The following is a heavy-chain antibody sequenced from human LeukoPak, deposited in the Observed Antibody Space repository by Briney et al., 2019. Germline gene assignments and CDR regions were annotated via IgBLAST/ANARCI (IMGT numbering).Heavy chain of an antibody. J-gene: IGHJ4*02. D-gene: IGHD3-10*01. CDR3: ARGQDGSGSRRYYLDY. V-gene: IGHV3-48*03. CDR2: ISSSGSTI. Sequence: GGSLRLPCAASGFTFSSYEMNWVRQAPGKGLEWVSYISSSGSTIYYADSVKGRFTISRDNAKNSLYLQMNSLRAEDTAVYYCARGQDGSGSRRYYLDYWGQGTLVTVSS. CDR1: GFTFSSYE.